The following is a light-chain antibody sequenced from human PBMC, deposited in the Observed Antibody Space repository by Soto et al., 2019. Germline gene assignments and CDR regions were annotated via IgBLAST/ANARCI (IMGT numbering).Light chain of an antibody. V-gene: IGLV1-47*01. J-gene: IGLJ2*01. Sequence: QSVLTQSPAASGTPGQRVTISCSGTISNIGTNYVYWYQQLPGTAPKVLICSNDKRPSGVPDRFSGSKSGTSASLAISGLRSEDEAEYYCAAWDDSLSGPLFGGGTKLTVL. CDR2: SND. CDR1: ISNIGTNY. CDR3: AAWDDSLSGPL.